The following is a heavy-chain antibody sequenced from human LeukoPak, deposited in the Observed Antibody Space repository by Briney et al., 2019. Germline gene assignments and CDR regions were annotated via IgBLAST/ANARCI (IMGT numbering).Heavy chain of an antibody. J-gene: IGHJ6*04. Sequence: GGSLRLSCAASGFTFSSYEMNWVRQAPGKGLEWVSYISSSGSTIYYADSVKGRFTIFRDNAKNSLYLQMNSLRAEDTAVYYCAELGITMIGGVWGKGATVTISS. CDR1: GFTFSSYE. CDR2: ISSSGSTI. V-gene: IGHV3-48*03. CDR3: AELGITMIGGV. D-gene: IGHD3-10*02.